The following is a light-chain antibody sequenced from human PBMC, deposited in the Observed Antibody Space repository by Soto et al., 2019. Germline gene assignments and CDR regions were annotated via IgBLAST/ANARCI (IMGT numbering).Light chain of an antibody. J-gene: IGKJ1*01. V-gene: IGKV3-20*01. Sequence: EIVLTQSPGTLSLSIGERATLSCRASQSVRSSYLAWYQQKPGQAPRLLIYDASTRATGIPDRFSGSGSGTDFTLTISRLEPEDFAVYSCQQYGSSPQTFGQGTKVDIK. CDR3: QQYGSSPQT. CDR1: QSVRSSY. CDR2: DAS.